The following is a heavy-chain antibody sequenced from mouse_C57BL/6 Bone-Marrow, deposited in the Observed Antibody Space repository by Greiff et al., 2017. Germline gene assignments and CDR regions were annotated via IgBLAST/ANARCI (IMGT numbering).Heavy chain of an antibody. D-gene: IGHD1-1*02. V-gene: IGHV7-3*01. CDR2: IRNKANGYTT. CDR3: ARSVANWPYFDY. Sequence: EVQLQESGGGLVQPGGSLSLSCAASGFTFTDYYMSWVRQPPGTALEWLGFIRNKANGYTTEYSASVKGRFTISRDNSQSILYLQMNALRAEDSATYYCARSVANWPYFDYWGQGTTLTVSS. J-gene: IGHJ2*01. CDR1: GFTFTDYY.